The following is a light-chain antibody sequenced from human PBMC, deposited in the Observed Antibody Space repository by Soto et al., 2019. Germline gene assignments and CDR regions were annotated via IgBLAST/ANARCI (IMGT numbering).Light chain of an antibody. J-gene: IGKJ4*01. V-gene: IGKV3-11*01. CDR1: QSVGSS. CDR3: QQRSNWSLT. Sequence: EIVLTQSPAILSLSPGERATLSCRASQSVGSSLVWYQQKPGQAPRLLMFDAFTRATGIPARFIGSGSGTDFTLSISGLDPEDFAVYYCQQRSNWSLTFGGGTEVEI. CDR2: DAF.